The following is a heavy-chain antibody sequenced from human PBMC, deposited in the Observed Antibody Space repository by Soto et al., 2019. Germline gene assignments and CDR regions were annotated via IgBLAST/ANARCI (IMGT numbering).Heavy chain of an antibody. CDR3: ARVGAVSDTEASDS. D-gene: IGHD4-4*01. V-gene: IGHV3-48*01. CDR2: ISSSSNTI. J-gene: IGHJ5*01. CDR1: GFTLRSYK. Sequence: EVQLVESGGGVVQPGGSLRLSCAASGFTLRSYKMNWVRQAPGKGLGWIAYISSSSNTIHYADSVKGRFTISTDNVKNSLDLQMNSLRVEDTAMYYCARVGAVSDTEASDSWGQGTLVTVSS.